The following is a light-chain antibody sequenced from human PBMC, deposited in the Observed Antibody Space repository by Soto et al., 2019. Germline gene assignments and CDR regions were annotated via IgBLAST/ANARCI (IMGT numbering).Light chain of an antibody. J-gene: IGLJ3*02. CDR2: YAS. V-gene: IGLV3-21*04. CDR1: HIGSKS. CDR3: QVWDTSSDPSGV. Sequence: SYVLTQPPSVSVAPGKTARITCGGNHIGSKSVHWYQQRPGQAPVLVIYYASDRPSGIPERFSGSNSGNTATLTISRVEAGDEADYYWQVWDTSSDPSGVFGGGTKLTVL.